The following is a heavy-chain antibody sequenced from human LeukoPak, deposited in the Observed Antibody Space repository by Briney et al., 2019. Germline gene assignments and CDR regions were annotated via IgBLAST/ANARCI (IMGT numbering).Heavy chain of an antibody. D-gene: IGHD1-26*01. CDR1: GITFSNSW. Sequence: GGSLRLSCTTSGITFSNSWMSWVRQAPGKGLEWGATIRPDGSEGYYADSVRGRFTISRDNSKNSFYLQMSSLRGGDTAVYYCARSRRRELLGPSFDYWGQGTLVTVSS. J-gene: IGHJ4*02. CDR2: IRPDGSEG. V-gene: IGHV3-7*01. CDR3: ARSRRRELLGPSFDY.